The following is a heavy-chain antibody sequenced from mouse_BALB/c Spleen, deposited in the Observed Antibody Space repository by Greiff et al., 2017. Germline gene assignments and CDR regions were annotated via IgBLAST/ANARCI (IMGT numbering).Heavy chain of an antibody. Sequence: VQLQQSGAELARPGASVKLSCKASGYTFTDYYINWVKQRTGQGLEWIGEIYPGSGNTYYNEKFKGKATLTADKSSSTAYMQLSSLTSEDSAVYFCASYYYGSSYVYYFDYWGQGTTLTVSS. CDR1: GYTFTDYY. D-gene: IGHD1-1*01. CDR2: IYPGSGNT. CDR3: ASYYYGSSYVYYFDY. J-gene: IGHJ2*01. V-gene: IGHV1-77*01.